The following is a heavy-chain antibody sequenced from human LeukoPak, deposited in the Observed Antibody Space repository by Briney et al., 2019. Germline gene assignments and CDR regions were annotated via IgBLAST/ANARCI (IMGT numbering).Heavy chain of an antibody. V-gene: IGHV5-51*01. CDR1: GYSFTSYW. D-gene: IGHD3-22*01. CDR2: IYPGDSDT. Sequence: GESLKISCKGSGYSFTSYWIGWVRQMPGKGLEWMGIIYPGDSDTRYSPSFQGQVTISADKSISTAYLQWSSLKASDTAMYYCARLHSSGHYEDGAFDIWGQGTMVTVSS. J-gene: IGHJ3*02. CDR3: ARLHSSGHYEDGAFDI.